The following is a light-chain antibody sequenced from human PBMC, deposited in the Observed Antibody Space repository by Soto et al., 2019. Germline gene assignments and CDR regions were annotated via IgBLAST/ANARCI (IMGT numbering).Light chain of an antibody. V-gene: IGKV3-15*01. Sequence: EIVMTLSPATLSVSPGERATLSCRASQRISTSLAWYQQTPGQPPRLLFYGASTRATGIPARFSGSGSGTDFTLTISSLQSEDFAVFYCHQYYNWPLTFGGGTKGDIK. CDR3: HQYYNWPLT. J-gene: IGKJ4*01. CDR1: QRISTS. CDR2: GAS.